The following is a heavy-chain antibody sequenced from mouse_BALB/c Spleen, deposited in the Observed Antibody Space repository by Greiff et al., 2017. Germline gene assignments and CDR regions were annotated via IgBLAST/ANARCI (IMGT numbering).Heavy chain of an antibody. Sequence: EVMLVESGGDLVKPGGSLKLSCAASGFTFSSYGMSWVRQTPDKRLEWVATISSGGSYTYYPDSVKGRFTISRDNAKNTLYLQMSSLKSEDTAMYYCARHRDGNYDYWGQGTTLTVSS. D-gene: IGHD2-1*01. CDR3: ARHRDGNYDY. J-gene: IGHJ2*01. V-gene: IGHV5-6*02. CDR1: GFTFSSYG. CDR2: ISSGGSYT.